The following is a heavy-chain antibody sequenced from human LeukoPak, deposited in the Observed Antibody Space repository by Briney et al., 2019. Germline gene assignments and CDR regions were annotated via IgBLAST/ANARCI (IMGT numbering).Heavy chain of an antibody. D-gene: IGHD3-22*01. Sequence: ASAKVSCKASGYTFTSYGISWVRQAPGQGLEWMGWISAYNGNTNYAQKLQGRVTMTTDTSTSTAYMELRSLRSDDTAVYYCARDRYYDSSGYYYDFDYWGQGTLVTVSS. J-gene: IGHJ4*02. V-gene: IGHV1-18*01. CDR1: GYTFTSYG. CDR2: ISAYNGNT. CDR3: ARDRYYDSSGYYYDFDY.